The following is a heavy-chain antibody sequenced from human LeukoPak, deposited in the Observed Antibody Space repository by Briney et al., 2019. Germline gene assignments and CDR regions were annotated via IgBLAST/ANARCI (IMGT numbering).Heavy chain of an antibody. D-gene: IGHD6-19*01. CDR1: GCSISSYY. J-gene: IGHJ4*02. CDR2: IYYSGST. CDR3: ASQQWL. V-gene: IGHV4-59*01. Sequence: PSETLSLTCTVSGCSISSYYWSWIRQPPGKGLEWIGYIYYSGSTNYNPSLKSRVTISVDTSKNQFSLKLSSVTAADTAVYYCASQQWLWSQGTLVTVSS.